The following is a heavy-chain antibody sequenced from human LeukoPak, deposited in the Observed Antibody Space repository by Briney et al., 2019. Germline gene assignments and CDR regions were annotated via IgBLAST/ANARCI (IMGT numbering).Heavy chain of an antibody. J-gene: IGHJ4*02. Sequence: SQTLSLTCAISGDSVSSNSAAWNWIRQSPSRGLEWLGSTYYRSKWYNDYAVSVKSRITINPDTSKDQFSLQLNSVTPEDTAVYYCARDMLDWNGNYFDYWGQGTLVTVSS. CDR2: TYYRSKWYN. D-gene: IGHD1-1*01. CDR1: GDSVSSNSAA. CDR3: ARDMLDWNGNYFDY. V-gene: IGHV6-1*01.